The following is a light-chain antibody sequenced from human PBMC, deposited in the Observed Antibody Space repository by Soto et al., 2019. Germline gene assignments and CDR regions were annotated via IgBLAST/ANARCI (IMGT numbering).Light chain of an antibody. CDR3: CSFTSSSSRV. J-gene: IGLJ1*01. V-gene: IGLV2-14*01. CDR2: DVT. Sequence: QSALTQPASVSGSPGQSITISCTGTSRDVGRYNYVSWYQQHPGNAPKLILYDVTIRPSGVSDRFSGSKSGNTASLTISGLQAEDEADYYCCSFTSSSSRVFGTGTKLTVL. CDR1: SRDVGRYNY.